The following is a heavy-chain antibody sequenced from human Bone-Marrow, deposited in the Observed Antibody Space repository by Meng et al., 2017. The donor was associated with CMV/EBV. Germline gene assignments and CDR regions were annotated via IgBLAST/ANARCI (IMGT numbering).Heavy chain of an antibody. CDR3: AKEAAYSGTYHYFDY. D-gene: IGHD1-26*01. CDR2: IDTRSTAT. J-gene: IGHJ4*02. Sequence: GEPLKISCAASGFIFSDYRLNWVRQAPGKGLEWVAYIDTRSTATNYGDSVKGRFTISRDDAKNSLFLQMSSLRAKDTAVYYCAKEAAYSGTYHYFDYWGQGILVTVSS. V-gene: IGHV3-48*04. CDR1: GFIFSDYR.